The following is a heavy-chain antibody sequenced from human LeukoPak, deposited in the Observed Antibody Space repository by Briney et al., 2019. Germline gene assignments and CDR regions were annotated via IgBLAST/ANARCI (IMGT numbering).Heavy chain of an antibody. CDR1: GGSFSGYY. V-gene: IGHV4-34*01. Sequence: SETLSLTCAVYGGSFSGYYWSWIRQPPGKGLEWIGEINHSGSTNYNPSLKSRVTISVDTSKNQFSLKLSSVTAADTAVYYCARGGDILTGADFDCWGQGTLVTVYS. CDR3: ARGGDILTGADFDC. J-gene: IGHJ4*02. CDR2: INHSGST. D-gene: IGHD3-9*01.